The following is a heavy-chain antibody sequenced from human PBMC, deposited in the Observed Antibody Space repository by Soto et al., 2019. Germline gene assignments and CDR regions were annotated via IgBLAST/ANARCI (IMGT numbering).Heavy chain of an antibody. V-gene: IGHV4-31*03. J-gene: IGHJ5*02. D-gene: IGHD2-2*03. CDR1: GGSISSGGYY. CDR2: IYFSGST. Sequence: SETLSLTCTVSGGSISSGGYYWSWIRQHPGKGLEWIGYIYFSGSTYYNPSLKSRVTIPVDTSKNQFSLNLSSVTAADTAVYYCARLDLRPNWFDPWGQGTQVTVSS. CDR3: ARLDLRPNWFDP.